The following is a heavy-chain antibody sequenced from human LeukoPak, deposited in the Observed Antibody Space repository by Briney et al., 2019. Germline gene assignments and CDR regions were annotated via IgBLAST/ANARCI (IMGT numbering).Heavy chain of an antibody. CDR1: GFTFSSYA. Sequence: PGRSLRLSCAAPGFTFSSYAMHGVRQAPGKGLEWVAVISYDGSNKYYADSVKGRFTISRDNSKNTLYLQMNSLRAEDTAVYYCASPCGGDCSFFDYWGQGTLVTVSS. J-gene: IGHJ4*02. CDR3: ASPCGGDCSFFDY. V-gene: IGHV3-30*04. CDR2: ISYDGSNK. D-gene: IGHD2-21*02.